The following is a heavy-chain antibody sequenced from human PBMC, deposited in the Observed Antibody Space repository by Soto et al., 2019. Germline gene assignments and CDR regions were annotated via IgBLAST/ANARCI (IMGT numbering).Heavy chain of an antibody. CDR2: SRDKGNSYST. V-gene: IGHV3-72*01. J-gene: IGHJ4*02. D-gene: IGHD3-22*01. Sequence: EVQLVESGGDLVQPGGSLRLSCAASGFSFSDHHMDWVRQAPGKGLDWVGCSRDKGNSYSTEYATSVKGRFIISRDASKNSLYLQMSSLQIEDTAVYYCVRVGAYSYGSTSYYSLDFWGQGTLVTVSS. CDR3: VRVGAYSYGSTSYYSLDF. CDR1: GFSFSDHH.